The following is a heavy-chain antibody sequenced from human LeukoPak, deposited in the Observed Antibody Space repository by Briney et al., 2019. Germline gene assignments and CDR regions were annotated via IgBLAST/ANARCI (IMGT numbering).Heavy chain of an antibody. CDR3: ARGESRYNWNRDAFDI. J-gene: IGHJ3*02. CDR1: GLTVSSNY. CDR2: ISSSSSYI. D-gene: IGHD1-20*01. Sequence: GGSLRLSCAASGLTVSSNYMSGVRQAPGKGLEWVSSISSSSSYIYYADSFKGRVTISRDKAKNSLYLQMNSLRAEDTALYYCARGESRYNWNRDAFDIWGQGAMVTVSS. V-gene: IGHV3-21*01.